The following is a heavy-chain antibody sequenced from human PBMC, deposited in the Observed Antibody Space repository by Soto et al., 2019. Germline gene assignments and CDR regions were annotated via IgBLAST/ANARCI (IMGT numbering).Heavy chain of an antibody. CDR2: ISSSSSTI. D-gene: IGHD4-17*01. CDR3: ARDSLDYGGNSCWFDP. J-gene: IGHJ5*02. CDR1: GFTFSSYS. Sequence: EVQLVESGGGLVQPGGSLRLSCAASGFTFSSYSMNWVRQAPGKGLEWVSYISSSSSTIYYADSVKGRFTISRDNAKNSLYLQMNSLRDEDTAVYYCARDSLDYGGNSCWFDPWGQGTLVTVSS. V-gene: IGHV3-48*02.